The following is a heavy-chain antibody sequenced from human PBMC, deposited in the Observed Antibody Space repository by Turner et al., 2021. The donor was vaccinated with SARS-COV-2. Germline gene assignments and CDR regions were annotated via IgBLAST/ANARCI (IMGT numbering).Heavy chain of an antibody. CDR2: ISWNSASM. Sequence: EVQLVESGGGVVQPGRSLRLSCAAPGFKFDDYAMHRVRQAPGKGLEWVSGISWNSASMDYADSVKGRFTISRDNAKNSLYLQMNSLRAEDSALYYCAKEALNGYNSHWGRGTLVTVSS. D-gene: IGHD5-12*01. J-gene: IGHJ4*02. CDR1: GFKFDDYA. V-gene: IGHV3-9*01. CDR3: AKEALNGYNSH.